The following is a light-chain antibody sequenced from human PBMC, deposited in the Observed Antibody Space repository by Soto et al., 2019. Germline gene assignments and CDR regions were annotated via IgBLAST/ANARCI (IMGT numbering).Light chain of an antibody. CDR2: GAS. CDR1: HSVSSSY. CDR3: QQDYNLPWT. V-gene: IGKV3D-7*01. J-gene: IGKJ1*01. Sequence: EIVMTQSPATLSVSPGERVTLSCRDIHSVSSSYLTWYQQKPGQAPRLLIYGASTRATSIPARFSGSGSGTDFTLTISSLQPEDFAVYYCQQDYNLPWTFGQGTKVDIK.